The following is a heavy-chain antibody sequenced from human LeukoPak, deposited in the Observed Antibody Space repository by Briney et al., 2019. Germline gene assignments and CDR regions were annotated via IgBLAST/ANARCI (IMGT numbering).Heavy chain of an antibody. CDR2: IYYSGST. Sequence: GSLRLSCAASGFTVSSNYMSWIRQPPGKGLEWIGYIYYSGSTNYNPSLKSRVTISVDTSKNQFSLKLSSVTAADTAVYYCARTTTVVTLPDAFDIWGQGTMVTVSS. CDR1: GFTVSSNY. J-gene: IGHJ3*02. D-gene: IGHD4-17*01. CDR3: ARTTTVVTLPDAFDI. V-gene: IGHV4-59*08.